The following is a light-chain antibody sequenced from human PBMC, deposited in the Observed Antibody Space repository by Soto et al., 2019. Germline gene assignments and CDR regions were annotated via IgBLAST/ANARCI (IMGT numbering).Light chain of an antibody. J-gene: IGKJ5*01. Sequence: DIQMTQSPSSLSASVGDRVTITCRASQSVDIYLHWYQHKPGKAPKLLIYAASRLQDGVPSRFSGTGSGTEFTRTISSLQPEDFATYYCPHTYSDPLFGQVTRLYIK. CDR2: AAS. CDR1: QSVDIY. V-gene: IGKV1-39*01. CDR3: PHTYSDPL.